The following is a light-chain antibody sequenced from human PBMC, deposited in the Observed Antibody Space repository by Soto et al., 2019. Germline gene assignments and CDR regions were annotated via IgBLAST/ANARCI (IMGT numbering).Light chain of an antibody. CDR1: SSDFGNYNL. V-gene: IGLV2-23*02. Sequence: QSALTQPASVSGSPGQSITISCTGTSSDFGNYNLVSWYQQHPGKVPKLILFEVNKRPSGVSGRFSGSKSGNTASLTLSGLQAEDEADYYCCSFTSSNTHVFGTGTKLTVL. CDR2: EVN. CDR3: CSFTSSNTHV. J-gene: IGLJ1*01.